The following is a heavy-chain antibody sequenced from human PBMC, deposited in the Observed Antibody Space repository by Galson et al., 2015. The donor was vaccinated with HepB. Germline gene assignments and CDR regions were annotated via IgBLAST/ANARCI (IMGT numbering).Heavy chain of an antibody. J-gene: IGHJ3*02. V-gene: IGHV3-30-3*01. CDR3: ARERQQWGDAFDI. D-gene: IGHD6-19*01. CDR1: GFTFSSYA. Sequence: SLRLSCAASGFTFSSYAMHWVRQAPGKGLEWVAVISYDGSNKYYADSVKGRFTISRDNSKNTLYLQMNSLRAEDTAVYYCARERQQWGDAFDIWGQGTMVTVSS. CDR2: ISYDGSNK.